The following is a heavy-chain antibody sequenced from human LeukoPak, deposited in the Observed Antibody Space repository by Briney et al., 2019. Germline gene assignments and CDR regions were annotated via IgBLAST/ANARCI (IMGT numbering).Heavy chain of an antibody. V-gene: IGHV3-23*01. D-gene: IGHD3-22*01. CDR1: GLTFSNYA. CDR2: ISASGGTT. CDR3: AKRPRDTSGYYLGAFDI. J-gene: IGHJ3*02. Sequence: GGSLRLSCAASGLTFSNYAMTWVRQAPGKGLEWVSGISASGGTTYYADSVKGRFTISRDNSKNTLYLQMNSLRAEDTAVYYCAKRPRDTSGYYLGAFDIWGQGTMVTVSS.